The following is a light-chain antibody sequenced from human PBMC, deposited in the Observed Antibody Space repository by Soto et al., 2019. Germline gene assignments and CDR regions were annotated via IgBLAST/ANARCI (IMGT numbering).Light chain of an antibody. V-gene: IGKV1-9*01. CDR3: QQLNSFPIT. Sequence: DTQWTQSPSFLSASVGDRVTITCRTRQGISSYSAWYQQKPGKGPKLLIYAASTLHSGVPSRFSGSGSGTEFTLTLRSLQPEDFATYYCQQLNSFPITFGQGTRLEIK. CDR1: QGISSY. CDR2: AAS. J-gene: IGKJ5*01.